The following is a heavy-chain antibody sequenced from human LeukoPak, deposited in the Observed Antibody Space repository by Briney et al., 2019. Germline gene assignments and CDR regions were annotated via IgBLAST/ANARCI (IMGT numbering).Heavy chain of an antibody. Sequence: PSETLSLTCTVSGGSISSSSYYWGWIRQPPGKGLEWIGSIYYSGSTYYNPSLKSRVTISVDTSKNEFSLKLSSVTAADTAIYHCARLEGGLPFDYYDSSGYFGYWGQGTLVTVSS. D-gene: IGHD3-22*01. CDR1: GGSISSSSYY. V-gene: IGHV4-39*01. CDR3: ARLEGGLPFDYYDSSGYFGY. J-gene: IGHJ4*02. CDR2: IYYSGST.